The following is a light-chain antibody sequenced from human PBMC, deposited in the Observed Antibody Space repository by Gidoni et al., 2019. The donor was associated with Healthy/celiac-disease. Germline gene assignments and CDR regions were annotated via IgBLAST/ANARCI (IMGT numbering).Light chain of an antibody. CDR3: QQYNNWRWT. CDR2: GAS. CDR1: QSVSSN. Sequence: EIVMTQSPAPLSVSPGERATISCRASQSVSSNLAWYQQKPGQAPRLLIYGASTRATGIPARFSGSGSGTEFTLTISSLQSEDFAVYYCQQYNNWRWTFGQGTKVEIK. J-gene: IGKJ1*01. V-gene: IGKV3-15*01.